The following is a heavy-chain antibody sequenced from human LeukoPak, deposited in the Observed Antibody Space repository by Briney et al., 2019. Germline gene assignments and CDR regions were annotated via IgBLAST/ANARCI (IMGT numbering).Heavy chain of an antibody. Sequence: GGSLRLSCAASGFTFSSYAMSWVRQAPGKGLEWVSAISGSGGSTYYADSVKGRFTISRDNSKNTLYLQMNSLRAEDTAVYYCAKDPIYYDFWSGYYSSLDYWGQGTLVTVSS. CDR2: ISGSGGST. J-gene: IGHJ4*02. CDR1: GFTFSSYA. CDR3: AKDPIYYDFWSGYYSSLDY. V-gene: IGHV3-23*01. D-gene: IGHD3-3*01.